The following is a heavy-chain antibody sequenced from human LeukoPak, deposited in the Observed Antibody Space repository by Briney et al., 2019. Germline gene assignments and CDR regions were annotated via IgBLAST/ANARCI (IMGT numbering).Heavy chain of an antibody. CDR3: ARALYYYDSSGESYYFDY. V-gene: IGHV4-30-4*08. J-gene: IGHJ4*02. D-gene: IGHD3-22*01. CDR1: GGSISSGDYY. CDR2: IYYSGST. Sequence: SETLSLTCTVSGGSISSGDYYWSWIRQPPGKGLEWIGYIYYSGSTYYNPSLKSRVTISVGTSKNQFSLKLSSVTAADTAVYYCARALYYYDSSGESYYFDYWGQGTLVTVSS.